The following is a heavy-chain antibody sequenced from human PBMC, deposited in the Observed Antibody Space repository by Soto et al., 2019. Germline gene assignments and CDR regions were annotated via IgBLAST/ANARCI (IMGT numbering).Heavy chain of an antibody. V-gene: IGHV3-23*01. CDR2: ISTSVGST. CDR3: ARESPLYCGGDCYLGY. CDR1: GFTFSTYA. J-gene: IGHJ4*02. D-gene: IGHD2-21*02. Sequence: EVQLLESGGGSAQPGGSLRLSCAASGFTFSTYAMSWVRQAPGKGLEWVSAISTSVGSTYYTDSVKGRFTISRDNSKNTLYLQMNSLRAEDTAVYYCARESPLYCGGDCYLGYWGQGTLVTVSS.